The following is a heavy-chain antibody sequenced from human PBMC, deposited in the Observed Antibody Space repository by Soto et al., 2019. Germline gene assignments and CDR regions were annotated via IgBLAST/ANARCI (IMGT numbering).Heavy chain of an antibody. J-gene: IGHJ6*03. CDR2: MNPNSGNT. D-gene: IGHD1-26*01. CDR1: GYTFTSYD. V-gene: IGHV1-8*01. Sequence: ASVKVSCKASGYTFTSYDINWVRQATGQGLEWMGWMNPNSGNTGYAQKFQGRVTMTRNTSISTAYMELSSLRSEDTAVYYCARGYRGLNPYYYYLAVRGKGTTGNVAS. CDR3: ARGYRGLNPYYYYLAV.